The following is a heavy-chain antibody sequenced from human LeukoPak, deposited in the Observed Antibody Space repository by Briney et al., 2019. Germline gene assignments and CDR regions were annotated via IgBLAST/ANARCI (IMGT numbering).Heavy chain of an antibody. Sequence: SETLSLTCALYGGSFSGYCSSGIRQPPGKGLEWIGEINHSGNTNYKPSLKSRVTISVDTSSKQFYLKLSSVTAADTSVYYCARGQAVPDIFGGVFDYWGQGTLITVSS. CDR3: ARGQAVPDIFGGVFDY. V-gene: IGHV4-34*01. D-gene: IGHD3-3*02. CDR1: GGSFSGYC. J-gene: IGHJ4*02. CDR2: INHSGNT.